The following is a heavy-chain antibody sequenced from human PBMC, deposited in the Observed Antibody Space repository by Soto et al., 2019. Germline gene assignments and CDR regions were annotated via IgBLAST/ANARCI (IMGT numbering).Heavy chain of an antibody. V-gene: IGHV3-30-3*01. Sequence: GGSLRLSCAASGFTFRNYAMHWVRQAPGKGLEWVATISYDGDNKYYTDSVKGPFTISRDNSKNTLYLQMNSLRPEDTAVYYCARPWGQLSTYYYGMDTWGQGTKVTVSS. J-gene: IGHJ6*02. CDR3: ARPWGQLSTYYYGMDT. D-gene: IGHD3-16*01. CDR2: ISYDGDNK. CDR1: GFTFRNYA.